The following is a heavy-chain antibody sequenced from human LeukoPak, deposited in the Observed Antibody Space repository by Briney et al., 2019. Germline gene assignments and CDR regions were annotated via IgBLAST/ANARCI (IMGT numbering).Heavy chain of an antibody. CDR1: GYTFTGYY. CDR3: ARVRYYYGSGSFFDY. D-gene: IGHD3-10*01. V-gene: IGHV1-2*02. Sequence: ASVKVSCKASGYTFTGYYMHWERQAPGQGLEWMGWINPNSGGTNYAQKFQGRVTMTRDTSISTAYMELSRLRSDDTAVYYCARVRYYYGSGSFFDYWGQGTLVTVSS. J-gene: IGHJ4*02. CDR2: INPNSGGT.